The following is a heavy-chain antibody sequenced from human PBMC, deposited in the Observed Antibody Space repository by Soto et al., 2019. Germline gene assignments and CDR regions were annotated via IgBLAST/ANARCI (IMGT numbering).Heavy chain of an antibody. CDR2: INHSGST. CDR1: GGSFSGYY. D-gene: IGHD2-2*01. Sequence: QVQLQQWGAGLLKPSETLSLTCAVYGGSFSGYYWSWIRQPPGKGLEWIGEINHSGSTNYNPSLKSRVAISVDTSKNQFAVKLSSVADADTGGYYCARGGGIVVVPAAKAWGRRFDPWGQGTLVTVSS. V-gene: IGHV4-34*01. J-gene: IGHJ5*02. CDR3: ARGGGIVVVPAAKAWGRRFDP.